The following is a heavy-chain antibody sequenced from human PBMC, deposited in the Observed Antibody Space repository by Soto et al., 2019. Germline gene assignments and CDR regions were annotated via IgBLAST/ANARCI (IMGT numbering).Heavy chain of an antibody. CDR1: GFSFGDYG. Sequence: EVQLVESGGGLVQPGRSLRLSCVASGFSFGDYGMHWVRQAPGRGPEWVSGISWNSGNIGYAETVKGRFTISRDNAKNSLYVQMNSLRAEDTALYYCVKEGLTSVFGLVHDGSDIWGHGTMVTVSS. CDR2: ISWNSGNI. V-gene: IGHV3-9*01. J-gene: IGHJ3*02. CDR3: VKEGLTSVFGLVHDGSDI. D-gene: IGHD3-3*01.